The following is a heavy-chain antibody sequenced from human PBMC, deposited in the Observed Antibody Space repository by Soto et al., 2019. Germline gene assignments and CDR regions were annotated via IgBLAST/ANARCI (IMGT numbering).Heavy chain of an antibody. J-gene: IGHJ5*02. CDR3: ARDGTAAGTRWFDP. CDR1: GFTFSSYG. D-gene: IGHD6-13*01. CDR2: IWYDGNNK. V-gene: IGHV3-33*01. Sequence: GGSLRLSCAASGFTFSSYGMHWVRQAPGKGLEWVAVIWYDGNNKYYADSVKGRFTISRDNSKNTLYLQMNSLRAEDTAVYYCARDGTAAGTRWFDPWGHGTLVTVSS.